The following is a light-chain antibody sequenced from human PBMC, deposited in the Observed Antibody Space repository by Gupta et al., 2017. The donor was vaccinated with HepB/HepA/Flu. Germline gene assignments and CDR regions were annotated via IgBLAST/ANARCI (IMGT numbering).Light chain of an antibody. V-gene: IGKV2-28*01. CDR3: MQALQTRWT. CDR2: LGS. J-gene: IGKJ1*01. CDR1: QSLLHSNGYNY. Sequence: DIVMTQSPLSLHVTPGEPASISRRSSQSLLHSNGYNYLDWYLQKPGQSPQLLIYLGSNRASGVPDRFSGSGSGTYFTLKISRVEAEDVGVYYCMQALQTRWTFGQGTKVEIK.